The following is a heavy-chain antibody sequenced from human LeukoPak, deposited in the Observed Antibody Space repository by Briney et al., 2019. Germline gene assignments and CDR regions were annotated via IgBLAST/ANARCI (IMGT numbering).Heavy chain of an antibody. D-gene: IGHD1-26*01. Sequence: SETLSLTCTVSGGSVSSGSYYWSWIRQPPGKGLEWIGYIYYSGSTKYNPSLKSRVTISIDTSKNQFFLKLSSVTAADTAIYYWAGVGGGSYSMDGWGQGTTGTVSS. J-gene: IGHJ6*02. CDR2: IYYSGST. V-gene: IGHV4-61*01. CDR1: GGSVSSGSYY. CDR3: AGVGGGSYSMDG.